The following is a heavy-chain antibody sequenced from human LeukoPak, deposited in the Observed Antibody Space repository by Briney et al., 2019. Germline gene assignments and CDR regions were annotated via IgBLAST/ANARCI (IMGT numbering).Heavy chain of an antibody. CDR3: ARGGYFDY. V-gene: IGHV4-34*01. Sequence: PSETLSLTCAVYGGSFSGYYWSWIRQPPGKGLEWIGEINHSGSTNYNPSLKSRVTISVDTSKNQFSLKLSSVAAADAAVYYCARGGYFDYWGQGTLVIVSS. J-gene: IGHJ4*02. CDR1: GGSFSGYY. CDR2: INHSGST.